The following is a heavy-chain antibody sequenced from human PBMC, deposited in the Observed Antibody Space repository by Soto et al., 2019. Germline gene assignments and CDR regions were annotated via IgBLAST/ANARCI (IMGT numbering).Heavy chain of an antibody. J-gene: IGHJ6*02. V-gene: IGHV2-5*02. D-gene: IGHD4-17*01. CDR3: AHSSIGYGDYVATYFGMDV. CDR2: IYWDDDK. CDR1: GFSLSTSGVG. Sequence: QITLKESGPTLVKPRQTLTLTCTFSGFSLSTSGVGVGWIRQPPGKALEWLALIYWDDDKRYSPSLNSRLTIAKDTSKNQVFLTMTNIDPVDTATYYCAHSSIGYGDYVATYFGMDVWGQGTTVTVSS.